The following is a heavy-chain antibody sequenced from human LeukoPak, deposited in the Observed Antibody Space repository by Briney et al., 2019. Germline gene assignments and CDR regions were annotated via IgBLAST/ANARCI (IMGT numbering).Heavy chain of an antibody. CDR2: ISTSGGST. Sequence: GGSLRLSRAASGFTVSSYAMNWVRQAPGKGLEWVATISTSGGSTYYADFVKGRFTISRDNSKNTLYLQMNSLRAEDTAVYYCAKNGHGSGSYYPRTEYYFDYWGQGTLVTVSS. V-gene: IGHV3-23*01. J-gene: IGHJ4*02. CDR3: AKNGHGSGSYYPRTEYYFDY. D-gene: IGHD3-10*01. CDR1: GFTVSSYA.